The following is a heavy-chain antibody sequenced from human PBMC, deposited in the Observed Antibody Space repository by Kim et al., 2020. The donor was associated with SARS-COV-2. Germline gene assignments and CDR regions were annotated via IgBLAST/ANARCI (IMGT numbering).Heavy chain of an antibody. J-gene: IGHJ6*02. D-gene: IGHD5-18*01. CDR3: AKENSYGYAYYYGMDV. Sequence: GGSLRLSCAASGFTFDDYAMHWVRQAPGKGLEWVSGISWNSGSIGYADSVKGRFTISRDNAKNSLYLQMNSLRAEDTALYYCAKENSYGYAYYYGMDVWGQGTTVTVSS. CDR2: ISWNSGSI. CDR1: GFTFDDYA. V-gene: IGHV3-9*01.